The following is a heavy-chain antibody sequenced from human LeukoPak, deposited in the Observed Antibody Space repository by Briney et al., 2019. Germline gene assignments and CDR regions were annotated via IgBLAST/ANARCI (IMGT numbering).Heavy chain of an antibody. V-gene: IGHV1-2*02. CDR3: AREMATARDAFDI. D-gene: IGHD5-24*01. CDR2: ISPNSGGT. J-gene: IGHJ3*02. CDR1: GYTFTGYY. Sequence: GASVKVSCKASGYTFTGYYMHWVRQAPGQGLEWMGWISPNSGGTSYAQKFQGRVTMTRDTSISTAYMELSRLRSDDTAVYYCAREMATARDAFDIWGQGTMVTVSS.